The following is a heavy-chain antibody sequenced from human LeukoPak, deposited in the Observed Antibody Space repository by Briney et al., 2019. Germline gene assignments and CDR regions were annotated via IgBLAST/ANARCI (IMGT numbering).Heavy chain of an antibody. V-gene: IGHV3-7*01. Sequence: GGSLRLSCAASGFTFSSYWMSWVRQAPGKGLEWVANIKQDGSEKYYVDSVKGRFTISRDNAKNSPYLQMNSLRAEDTAVYYCARALQWLATDAFDIWGQGTMVTVSS. CDR3: ARALQWLATDAFDI. D-gene: IGHD6-19*01. CDR1: GFTFSSYW. J-gene: IGHJ3*02. CDR2: IKQDGSEK.